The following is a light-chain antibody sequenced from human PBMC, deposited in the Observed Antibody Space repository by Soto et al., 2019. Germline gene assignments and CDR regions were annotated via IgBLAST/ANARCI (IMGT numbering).Light chain of an antibody. J-gene: IGKJ5*01. CDR2: AAS. CDR3: QQSYSTPT. Sequence: DIQMTQSPSSLSASVGDRVTISCRASQSISIYVNWYQQKPGKAPKLLIYAASSLQSGVPSRFSGSGSGTDVTLTISSLQPEDFATYYGQQSYSTPTFGQGTRLEIK. CDR1: QSISIY. V-gene: IGKV1-39*01.